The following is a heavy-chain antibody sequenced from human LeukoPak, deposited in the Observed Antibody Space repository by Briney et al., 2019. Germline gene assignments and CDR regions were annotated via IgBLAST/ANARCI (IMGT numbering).Heavy chain of an antibody. CDR3: AKRDYPSPTDFYPLFDY. J-gene: IGHJ4*02. CDR2: ISGSAERM. Sequence: GGSLRLSCVASGFIFDNYAMAWVRQAPRKGLEWVSGISGSAERMYYADSVRGRFTISRDNSKNTLFLQLNSLRADDTAVYFCAKRDYPSPTDFYPLFDYWGQGALVTVSS. D-gene: IGHD3/OR15-3a*01. V-gene: IGHV3-23*01. CDR1: GFIFDNYA.